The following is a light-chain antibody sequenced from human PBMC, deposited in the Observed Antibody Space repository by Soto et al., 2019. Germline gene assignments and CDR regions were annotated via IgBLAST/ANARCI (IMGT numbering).Light chain of an antibody. CDR2: DAS. CDR1: QSVRRS. J-gene: IGKJ1*01. CDR3: QQRSNWPGT. V-gene: IGKV3-11*01. Sequence: EILCTQSPATLSLSPGERATLSCRATQSVRRSLAWYIPTPGQDTRLLIDDASKRATSIPAMFSGSGSGTDFTLTISSLEPKEFAVYYCQQRSNWPGTFGQGTKVDI.